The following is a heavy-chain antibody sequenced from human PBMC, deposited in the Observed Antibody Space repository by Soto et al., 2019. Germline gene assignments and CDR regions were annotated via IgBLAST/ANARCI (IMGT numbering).Heavy chain of an antibody. V-gene: IGHV4-34*01. CDR2: INHSGST. CDR1: GGSFSGYY. D-gene: IGHD2-8*01. J-gene: IGHJ5*02. CDR3: ARRRALTLDIVLRGGFDP. Sequence: SETLSLTCAVYGGSFSGYYWSWIRQPPGKGLEWIGEINHSGSTNYNPSLKSRVTISVDTSKNQFSLKLSSVTAADTAVYYCARRRALTLDIVLRGGFDPWGQGTLVTVSS.